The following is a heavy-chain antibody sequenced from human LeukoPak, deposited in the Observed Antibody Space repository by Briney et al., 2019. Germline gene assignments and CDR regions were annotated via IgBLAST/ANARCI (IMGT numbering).Heavy chain of an antibody. Sequence: PSETLSLTCTVSGGSISSSSYYWGWIRQPPGKGLEWIGSIYYSGSTYYNPSLKSRVTISVDTSKNQFSLKLSSVTAADTAAYYCARHGHGSGSSHFDYWGRGTLVTVSS. CDR2: IYYSGST. J-gene: IGHJ4*02. CDR1: GGSISSSSYY. V-gene: IGHV4-39*01. D-gene: IGHD3-10*01. CDR3: ARHGHGSGSSHFDY.